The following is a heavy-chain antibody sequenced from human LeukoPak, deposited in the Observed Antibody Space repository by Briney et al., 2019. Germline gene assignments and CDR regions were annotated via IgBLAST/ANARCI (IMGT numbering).Heavy chain of an antibody. Sequence: SETLSLTCTVSGGSISSYYWSWIRQPPGKGLEWIGYIYYSGSTNYNPSFKSRVTISVDMSKNQFTLKLSSVTAADTAVYYCARSGTMTTVIPFDYWGQGTLVTVSS. CDR2: IYYSGST. V-gene: IGHV4-59*08. CDR3: ARSGTMTTVIPFDY. CDR1: GGSISSYY. J-gene: IGHJ4*02. D-gene: IGHD4-11*01.